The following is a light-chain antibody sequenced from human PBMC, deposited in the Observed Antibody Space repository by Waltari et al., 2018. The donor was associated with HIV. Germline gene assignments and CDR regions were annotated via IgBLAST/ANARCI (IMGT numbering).Light chain of an antibody. CDR1: RIGTKS. J-gene: IGLJ2*01. V-gene: IGLV3-21*04. Sequence: YVLTQPPSVSVAQGKTATITCEGDRIGTKSVHWYQQKSGQAPQLIIYYDSDRPSGIPERFSGSNSGSAATLTISRVEDGDEADYCCEVWDETRNRVVFGGGTKLFAL. CDR2: YDS. CDR3: EVWDETRNRVV.